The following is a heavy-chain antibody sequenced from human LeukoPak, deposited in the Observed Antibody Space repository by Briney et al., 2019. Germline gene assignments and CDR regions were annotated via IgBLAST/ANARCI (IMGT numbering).Heavy chain of an antibody. J-gene: IGHJ4*02. Sequence: SETLSLTCAVSGYSISSGYYWGWIRQPPGKGLEWIGSIYHSGSTYYDPSLKSRVTISVDTSKNQFSLKLSSVTAADTAVYYCARLSGYDSSGYYYLYYFDYWGQGTLVTVSS. D-gene: IGHD3-22*01. CDR2: IYHSGST. CDR3: ARLSGYDSSGYYYLYYFDY. CDR1: GYSISSGYY. V-gene: IGHV4-38-2*01.